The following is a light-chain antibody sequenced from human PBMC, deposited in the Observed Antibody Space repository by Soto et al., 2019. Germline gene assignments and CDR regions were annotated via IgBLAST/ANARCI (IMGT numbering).Light chain of an antibody. J-gene: IGLJ3*02. CDR1: SSDVGGYNS. Sequence: QSVLTQPASVSGSPGQSITISCTGTSSDVGGYNSVSWYQHHPGKAPKLMIYDVSNRPSGVSYRFSASKSGNTASLTISGLQAEDEADYYCSSYTSSSTLVFGGGTQLTVL. CDR3: SSYTSSSTLV. V-gene: IGLV2-14*03. CDR2: DVS.